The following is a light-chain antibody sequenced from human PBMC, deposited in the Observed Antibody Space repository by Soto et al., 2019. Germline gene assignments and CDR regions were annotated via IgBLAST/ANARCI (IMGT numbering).Light chain of an antibody. J-gene: IGKJ1*01. CDR3: QQYQYFWT. Sequence: DLQMTQSPSPLSAPVGDRVTITCRASQSVSGWLAWYQQKPGKAPRLLIYDASYLERGVPSRISGSGSGTDFTLTISDLQPDDLGAYYCQQYQYFWTFGPGTKVEI. V-gene: IGKV1-5*01. CDR1: QSVSGW. CDR2: DAS.